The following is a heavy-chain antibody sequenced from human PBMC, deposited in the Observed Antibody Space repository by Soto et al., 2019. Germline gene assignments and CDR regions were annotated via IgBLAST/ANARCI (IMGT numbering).Heavy chain of an antibody. CDR3: ARADSGYDYRIGS. D-gene: IGHD5-12*01. Sequence: QVQLQESGPGLVKPSQTLSLTCTVSGGSISSGGYYWSWIRQHPGKGLEWIGYIYYSGSTYYNPSLERRVTMSVDTSKNQFSLKLSSVAAADTAVYYCARADSGYDYRIGSWGQGTLVTVSS. CDR1: GGSISSGGYY. J-gene: IGHJ4*02. V-gene: IGHV4-31*03. CDR2: IYYSGST.